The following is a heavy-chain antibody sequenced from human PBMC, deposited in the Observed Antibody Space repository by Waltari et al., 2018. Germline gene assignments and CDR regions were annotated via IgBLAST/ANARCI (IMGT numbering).Heavy chain of an antibody. D-gene: IGHD3-10*01. CDR2: INHSGST. CDR3: ARDIRFYGMDV. CDR1: GGSFSGYY. V-gene: IGHV4-34*01. Sequence: QVQLQQWGAGLLKPSETLSLTCAVYGGSFSGYYWSWIRQPPGKGLEWIGEINHSGSTNYNPSLKSRVTISVDTSKNQFSLKLSSVTAADTAVYYCARDIRFYGMDVWGQGTTVTVSS. J-gene: IGHJ6*02.